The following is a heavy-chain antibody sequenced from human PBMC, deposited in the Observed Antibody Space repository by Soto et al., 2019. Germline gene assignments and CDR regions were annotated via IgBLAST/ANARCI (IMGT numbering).Heavy chain of an antibody. J-gene: IGHJ6*03. CDR3: ARGVLDQLLYFYYYYYMDV. Sequence: ASVKVSCKASGYTFTSYDINWVRQATGQGLEWMGWMNPNSGNTGYAQKFQGRVTMTRNTSISTAYMELSSLRSEDTAVYYCARGVLDQLLYFYYYYYMDVWGKGTTVTVSS. CDR1: GYTFTSYD. D-gene: IGHD2-2*01. V-gene: IGHV1-8*01. CDR2: MNPNSGNT.